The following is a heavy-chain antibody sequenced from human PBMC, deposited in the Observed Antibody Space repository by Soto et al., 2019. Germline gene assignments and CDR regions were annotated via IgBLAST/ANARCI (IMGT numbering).Heavy chain of an antibody. CDR1: GGTFSSYA. CDR2: IIPIFGTA. CDR3: ASGRDTAMDTYYYYGMDV. D-gene: IGHD5-18*01. V-gene: IGHV1-69*01. J-gene: IGHJ6*02. Sequence: QVQLVQSGAEVKKPGSSVKVSCKASGGTFSSYAISWVRQAPGQGREWMGGIIPIFGTANYAQKFQGRVTITADESTSTAYMELSSLRSEDTAVYYCASGRDTAMDTYYYYGMDVWGQGTTVTVSS.